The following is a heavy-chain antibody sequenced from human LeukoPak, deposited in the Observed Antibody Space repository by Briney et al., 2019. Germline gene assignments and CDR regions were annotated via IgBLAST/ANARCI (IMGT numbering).Heavy chain of an antibody. CDR3: ARDLPSTSDLELDF. CDR1: GYTFTHYF. J-gene: IGHJ4*02. Sequence: GASVKVSYKASGYTFTHYFIHWGRQAPGQGLEWMGRINSYSGVTDDAQNFQVRVTMTRDTSISTAYMELSRLTSDDSAVYYCARDLPSTSDLELDFWGQGTLVSVSS. V-gene: IGHV1-2*06. D-gene: IGHD3-3*01. CDR2: INSYSGVT.